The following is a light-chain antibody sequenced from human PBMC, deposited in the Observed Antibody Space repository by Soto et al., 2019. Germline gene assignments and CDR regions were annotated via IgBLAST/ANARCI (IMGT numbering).Light chain of an antibody. CDR1: QSISTY. CDR3: QQSYTIPYT. Sequence: DIQMTQSPSSLPASVGDRVTLTCRASQSISTYLNWYQQKPGKAPKLLIYAASSLQSGVPSRLSGSGSGTDFTLTISSLQPEDFATYYCQQSYTIPYTFGQGNKLEIK. J-gene: IGKJ2*01. CDR2: AAS. V-gene: IGKV1-39*01.